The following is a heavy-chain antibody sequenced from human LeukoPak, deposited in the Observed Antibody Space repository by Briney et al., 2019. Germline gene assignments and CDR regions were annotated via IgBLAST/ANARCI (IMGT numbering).Heavy chain of an antibody. CDR3: ARYMVSSSWNY. Sequence: SQTLSLTCTVSGGSISSGSYYWSWIRQPAGKGLEWIGRIYTSGSTYYNPSLKSRVTISVDTSKNQFSLKLSSVTAADTAVYYCARYMVSSSWNYWGQGTLVTVSS. D-gene: IGHD6-13*01. CDR2: IYTSGST. CDR1: GGSISSGSYY. V-gene: IGHV4-61*02. J-gene: IGHJ4*02.